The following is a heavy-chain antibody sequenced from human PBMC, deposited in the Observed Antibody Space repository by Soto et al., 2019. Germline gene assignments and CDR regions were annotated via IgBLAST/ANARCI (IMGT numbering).Heavy chain of an antibody. CDR2: IYSVGST. J-gene: IGHJ4*02. Sequence: EVQLVETGGGLIQPGGSLRLSCAASGFTVSSNFMNWVRQAPGKGLEWVSVIYSVGSTYYADSVRGRFTISRDNSKNTLFLQMNSLRPEDTAVYYCARGSCSGGTCYSPNDFDFWGQGTLVTVSS. CDR1: GFTVSSNF. CDR3: ARGSCSGGTCYSPNDFDF. D-gene: IGHD2-15*01. V-gene: IGHV3-53*02.